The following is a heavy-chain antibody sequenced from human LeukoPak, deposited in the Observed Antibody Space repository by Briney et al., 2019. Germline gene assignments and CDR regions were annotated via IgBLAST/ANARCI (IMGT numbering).Heavy chain of an antibody. V-gene: IGHV1-18*01. CDR2: ISAYNGNT. J-gene: IGHJ5*02. CDR3: ARDLTMKSDWFDP. Sequence: ASVKVSSKASGYTFTSYGISWVRHAPGQGLEWMGWISAYNGNTNYAQKLQGRVTMTTDTSTSTAYMELRSLRSDDTAVYYCARDLTMKSDWFDPWGQGTLVTVSS. CDR1: GYTFTSYG. D-gene: IGHD3-22*01.